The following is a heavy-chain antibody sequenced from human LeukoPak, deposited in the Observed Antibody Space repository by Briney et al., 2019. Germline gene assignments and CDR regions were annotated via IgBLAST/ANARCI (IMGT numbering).Heavy chain of an antibody. CDR3: ARTTEGGYTYDYFYYYYMDV. CDR2: IYSSGST. Sequence: SETLSLTCTVSGGSISSYYWSWIRQPAGKGLEWIGRIYSSGSTNYNPSLKSRVTMSVDTSKNQFSLKLSSVTAADTAVYYCARTTEGGYTYDYFYYYYMDVWGKGTTVTISS. D-gene: IGHD5-18*01. V-gene: IGHV4-4*07. CDR1: GGSISSYY. J-gene: IGHJ6*03.